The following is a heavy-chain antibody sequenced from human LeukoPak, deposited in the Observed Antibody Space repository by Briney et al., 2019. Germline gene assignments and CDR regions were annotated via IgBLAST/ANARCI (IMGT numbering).Heavy chain of an antibody. Sequence: SETLSLTCTVSGGSISSSSYYWGWIRQPPGKGLEWIGSIYYSGSTYYNPSLKSRVTISVDTSKNQFSLKLSSVTAADTAVYYCARHLLPPYGDYAIDYWGQGTLVTVSS. CDR2: IYYSGST. CDR1: GGSISSSSYY. CDR3: ARHLLPPYGDYAIDY. J-gene: IGHJ4*02. D-gene: IGHD4-17*01. V-gene: IGHV4-39*01.